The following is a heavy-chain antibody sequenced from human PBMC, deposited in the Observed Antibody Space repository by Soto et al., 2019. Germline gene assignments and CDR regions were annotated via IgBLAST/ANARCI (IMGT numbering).Heavy chain of an antibody. Sequence: SETLSHTCPVSWGSISSRGCYWGWIRQPGGKGPECIGSLCYGGSTYYNPYLKSRVTLSGDTSKNQFSLNMSSVTAADTAVYYCARDWIGGGALDGDAFDIWGQGRMVTVSS. J-gene: IGHJ3*02. CDR3: ARDWIGGGALDGDAFDI. CDR1: WGSISSRGCY. CDR2: LCYGGST. D-gene: IGHD2-15*01. V-gene: IGHV4-39*01.